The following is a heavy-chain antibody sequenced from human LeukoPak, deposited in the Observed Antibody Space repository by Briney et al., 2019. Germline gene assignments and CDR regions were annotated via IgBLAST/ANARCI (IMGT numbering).Heavy chain of an antibody. J-gene: IGHJ4*02. V-gene: IGHV3-48*03. D-gene: IGHD3-3*01. CDR1: GFSFSNYE. CDR2: MSSSGSMT. Sequence: GGSLRLSCAASGFSFSNYEMNWVRQTPGKGLEWVSYMSSSGSMTWYADSVKGRFTISRDNAKNSLYLQMNSLRAEDTAVYYCAKDYRGADFWSGYSDYWGQGTLVTVSS. CDR3: AKDYRGADFWSGYSDY.